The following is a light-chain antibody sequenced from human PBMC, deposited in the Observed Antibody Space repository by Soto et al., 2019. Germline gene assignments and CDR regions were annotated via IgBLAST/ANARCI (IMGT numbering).Light chain of an antibody. CDR2: GNS. CDR1: SSKIGAGYD. V-gene: IGLV1-40*01. J-gene: IGLJ3*02. Sequence: QSVLTQPPSVSGARGQRVTISCTGSSSKIGAGYDVHWYQQLPGTAPKLLIYGNSNRPSGVPDRFSGSKSGTSASLAITGLQAEDEADYYCQSHDSSLSGWVFGGGTKLTVL. CDR3: QSHDSSLSGWV.